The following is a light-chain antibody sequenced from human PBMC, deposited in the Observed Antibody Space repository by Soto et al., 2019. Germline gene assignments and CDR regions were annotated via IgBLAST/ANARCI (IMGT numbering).Light chain of an antibody. V-gene: IGLV1-40*01. CDR2: GNN. CDR3: QSYDSRLGGFVV. Sequence: QAVVTQPPSVSGAPGQRVTISCTGSSSNVGAGYDVHWYQQLPGTAPKLLIYGNNNRPSGVPDRFSASKSGTSASLAITGLQAEDDADYYCQSYDSRLGGFVVFGGGTKLTVL. J-gene: IGLJ2*01. CDR1: SSNVGAGYD.